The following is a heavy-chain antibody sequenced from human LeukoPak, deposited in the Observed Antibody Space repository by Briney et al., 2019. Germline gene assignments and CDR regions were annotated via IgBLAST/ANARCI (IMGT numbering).Heavy chain of an antibody. V-gene: IGHV3-30*18. J-gene: IGHJ4*02. CDR2: ISYDGSNK. Sequence: GGSLRLSCAASGFTFSSYGMHWVRQAPGKGLEWVAVISYDGSNKYYADSVKGRFTISRDNSKNTLYPQMNSLRAEDTAVYYCAKPTSRRLGGVFDYWGQGTLVTVSS. CDR1: GFTFSSYG. CDR3: AKPTSRRLGGVFDY. D-gene: IGHD3-10*01.